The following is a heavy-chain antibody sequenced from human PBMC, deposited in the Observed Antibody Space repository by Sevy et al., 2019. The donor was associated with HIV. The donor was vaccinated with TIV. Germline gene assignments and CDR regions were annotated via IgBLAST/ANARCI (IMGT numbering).Heavy chain of an antibody. D-gene: IGHD1-26*01. J-gene: IGHJ6*02. V-gene: IGHV3-48*02. CDR1: EFTFSSHS. CDR3: VRDGQWGYDMDV. Sequence: GGSLRLSCVASEFTFSSHSMNWVRQAPGKGLEWVSYISGGSRNIYYADSVKGRFTISRDNARNSLSLQMNSLRDEDTAVYYCVRDGQWGYDMDVWGQGTTVTVSS. CDR2: ISGGSRNI.